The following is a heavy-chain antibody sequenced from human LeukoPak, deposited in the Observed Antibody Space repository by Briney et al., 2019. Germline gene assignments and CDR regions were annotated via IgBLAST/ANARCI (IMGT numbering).Heavy chain of an antibody. V-gene: IGHV4-34*01. CDR1: GGSFSGYY. J-gene: IGHJ4*02. CDR2: INHSGST. D-gene: IGHD6-19*01. Sequence: KPSETLSLTCAVYGGSFSGYYWSWIRQPPGKGLEWIGEINHSGSTNYNPSLKSRVTISVDTSKNQFSLKLSSVTAADTAVYYCARGRYSSGWIDYWGQGTLVTVSS. CDR3: ARGRYSSGWIDY.